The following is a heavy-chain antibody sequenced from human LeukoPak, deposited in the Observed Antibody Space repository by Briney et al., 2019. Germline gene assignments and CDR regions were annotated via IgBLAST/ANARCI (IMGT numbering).Heavy chain of an antibody. D-gene: IGHD3-10*01. CDR2: INHSGST. CDR1: GGSFSGYY. Sequence: PSETLPLTCAVYGGSFSGYYWSWIRQPPGKGLEWIGEINHSGSTNYNPSLKSRVTISKNTSKNQFSLKLSSVTAADTAVYYCAAYGSGVGGDYWGQGTLVTVSS. V-gene: IGHV4-34*01. J-gene: IGHJ4*02. CDR3: AAYGSGVGGDY.